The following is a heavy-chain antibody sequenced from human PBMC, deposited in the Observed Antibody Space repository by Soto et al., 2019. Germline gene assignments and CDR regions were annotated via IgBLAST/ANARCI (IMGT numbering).Heavy chain of an antibody. CDR1: GYTFTAYA. CDR2: INAGNGNT. V-gene: IGHV1-3*01. D-gene: IGHD6-19*01. CDR3: ARAVAVPADFDY. J-gene: IGHJ4*02. Sequence: ASVKVSCKASGYTFTAYAMHWVRQAPGQRLEWMGWINAGNGNTKYSQKFQGRVTITRDTSASTAYMELSSLRSEDTAVYYCARAVAVPADFDYWGQGTLVTVSA.